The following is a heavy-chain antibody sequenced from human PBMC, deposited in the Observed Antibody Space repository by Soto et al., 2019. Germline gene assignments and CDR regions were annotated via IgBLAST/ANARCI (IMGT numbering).Heavy chain of an antibody. V-gene: IGHV4-31*03. CDR3: ARSVTP. Sequence: QVQLQESGPELLKPSQTLSPTCPFPGGSISRVGYSWSWIRQHPGKGLEWIGYIYSSGSTYYNPSLKSRVTISVDTSKNQFSLKLSSVTAADTAVYYCARSVTPWGQGTLVTVSS. D-gene: IGHD3-10*01. CDR1: GGSISRVGYS. J-gene: IGHJ5*02. CDR2: IYSSGST.